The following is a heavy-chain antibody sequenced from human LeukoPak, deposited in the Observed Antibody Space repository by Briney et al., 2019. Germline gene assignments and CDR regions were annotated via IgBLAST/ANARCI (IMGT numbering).Heavy chain of an antibody. CDR3: ARAALLHGGNTNFDY. Sequence: SVKVSCKASGGTFSSYAISWVRQAPGQGLEWVGRIIPIFGTANYAQKFQGRVTITADKSTSTAYMELSSLRSEDTAVYYCARAALLHGGNTNFDYWGQGTLVTVSS. CDR2: IIPIFGTA. V-gene: IGHV1-69*06. CDR1: GGTFSSYA. D-gene: IGHD4-23*01. J-gene: IGHJ4*02.